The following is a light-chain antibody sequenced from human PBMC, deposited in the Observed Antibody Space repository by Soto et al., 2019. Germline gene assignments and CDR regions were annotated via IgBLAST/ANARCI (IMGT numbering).Light chain of an antibody. CDR2: GAS. J-gene: IGKJ1*01. CDR1: QSVSSN. CDR3: QQYHNLPPWT. Sequence: EIVMTQSPATLSVSPGERVTLSCRASQSVSSNLAWYQQKPGQAPRLLISGASTRATGVPARFSGGGSGTVFTLTISSLQSEDFAVYYAQQYHNLPPWTFGQGTKVEI. V-gene: IGKV3-15*01.